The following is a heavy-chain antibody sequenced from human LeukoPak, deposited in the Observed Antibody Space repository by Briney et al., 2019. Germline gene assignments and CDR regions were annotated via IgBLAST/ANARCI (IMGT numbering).Heavy chain of an antibody. D-gene: IGHD3-16*01. J-gene: IGHJ4*02. CDR3: ARGEDFLGGVVDS. Sequence: PSETLSLTCAVNGGSISGYYWSWIRQSPGKGLEWIGEINYSGTPNYNPPLKSRVIFLVDTSKNQFSLKMSSVTAADTAVYYCARGEDFLGGVVDSWGQGSLVTVSS. CDR1: GGSISGYY. CDR2: INYSGTP. V-gene: IGHV4-34*01.